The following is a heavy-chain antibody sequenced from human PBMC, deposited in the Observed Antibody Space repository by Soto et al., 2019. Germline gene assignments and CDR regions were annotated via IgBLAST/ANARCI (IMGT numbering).Heavy chain of an antibody. D-gene: IGHD3-22*01. Sequence: QVQLQESGPGLVKPSQTLSLTCTVSGGSISCGDYYWSWIRQPPGKGLEWIGYIYYSGSTYYNPSLKSQVTISVDTSKNQFSLKLSSVTAADTAVYYCARRDRRLGLFDYWGQGTLVTVSS. V-gene: IGHV4-30-4*01. CDR3: ARRDRRLGLFDY. CDR2: IYYSGST. CDR1: GGSISCGDYY. J-gene: IGHJ4*02.